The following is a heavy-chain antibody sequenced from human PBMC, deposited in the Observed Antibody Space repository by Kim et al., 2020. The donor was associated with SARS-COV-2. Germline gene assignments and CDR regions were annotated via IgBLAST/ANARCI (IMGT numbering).Heavy chain of an antibody. CDR3: AKDKMYSSGWLRWRAFDI. CDR1: GFTFGDYA. J-gene: IGHJ3*02. V-gene: IGHV3-9*01. CDR2: ISWNSGSI. Sequence: GGSLRLSCAASGFTFGDYAMHWVRQAPGKGLEWVSGISWNSGSIGYADSVKGRFTISRDNAKNSLYLQMNSLRAEDTALYYCAKDKMYSSGWLRWRAFDIWGQGTMVTVSS. D-gene: IGHD6-19*01.